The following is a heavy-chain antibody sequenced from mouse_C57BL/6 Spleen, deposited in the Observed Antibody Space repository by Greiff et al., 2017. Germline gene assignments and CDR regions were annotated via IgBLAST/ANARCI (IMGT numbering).Heavy chain of an antibody. V-gene: IGHV1-42*01. CDR2: INPSTGGT. Sequence: EVMLVESGPELVKPGASVKISCKASGYSFTGYYMNWVKQSPEKSLEWIGEINPSTGGTTYNQKFKAKATLTVDKSSSTAYMQLKSLTSEDSAVYYCARWGGDYWGQGTTLTSSS. CDR3: ARWGGDY. J-gene: IGHJ2*01. CDR1: GYSFTGYY.